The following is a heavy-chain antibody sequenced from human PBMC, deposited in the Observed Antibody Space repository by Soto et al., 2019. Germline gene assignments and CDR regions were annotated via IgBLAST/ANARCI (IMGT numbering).Heavy chain of an antibody. J-gene: IGHJ4*02. V-gene: IGHV1-69*06. CDR3: ARAMFQGYYDSLYSFDY. Sequence: ASVKVSCKASGGTFSSYAISWVRQAPGQGLEWMGGIIPIFGTANYAQKFQGRVTITADKSTSTAYMELSSLRSEDTAVHYCARAMFQGYYDSLYSFDYWGQGTLVTVSS. CDR2: IIPIFGTA. D-gene: IGHD3-22*01. CDR1: GGTFSSYA.